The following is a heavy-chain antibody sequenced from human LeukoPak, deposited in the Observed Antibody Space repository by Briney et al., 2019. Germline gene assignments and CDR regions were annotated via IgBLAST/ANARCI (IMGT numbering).Heavy chain of an antibody. J-gene: IGHJ4*02. Sequence: MSSETLSLTCTVSGGSISSSSFYWGWIRQPPGKGLEWIGSIYYSGSTYYNPSLKSRVTISVDTSKNQFSLKLSSVTAADTAVYYCARRGYAPSSGWYRGEGIFDYWGQGTLVTVSS. CDR2: IYYSGST. CDR3: ARRGYAPSSGWYRGEGIFDY. V-gene: IGHV4-39*01. CDR1: GGSISSSSFY. D-gene: IGHD6-19*01.